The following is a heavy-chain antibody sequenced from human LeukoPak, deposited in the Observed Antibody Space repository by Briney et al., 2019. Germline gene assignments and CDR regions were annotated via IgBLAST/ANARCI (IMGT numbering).Heavy chain of an antibody. CDR3: ARYSVPAAIGRYPLGLDY. CDR1: GGSFSGYY. V-gene: IGHV4-34*01. D-gene: IGHD2-2*01. CDR2: INHSGST. Sequence: PSETLSLTCAVYGGSFSGYYWSWIRQPPGKGLEWIGEINHSGSTNYNPSLKSRVTISVDTSKNQFSLKLSSVTAADTAVYYCARYSVPAAIGRYPLGLDYWGQGTLVTVSS. J-gene: IGHJ4*02.